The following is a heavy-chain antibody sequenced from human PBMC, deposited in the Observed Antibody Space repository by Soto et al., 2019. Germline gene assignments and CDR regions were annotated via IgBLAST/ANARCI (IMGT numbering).Heavy chain of an antibody. CDR1: GYMFTGFY. D-gene: IGHD6-19*01. CDR2: INPNNGVT. CDR3: AAAAIPVAGRHPDF. J-gene: IGHJ4*02. V-gene: IGHV1-2*02. Sequence: GASVKVSCKASGYMFTGFYLHWVRQAPGQGLEWMGWINPNNGVTTYAKNFQGRVTMTRDSSISTAYMELSSPRSDDTAVYFCAAAAIPVAGRHPDFWGQGTVVTVSS.